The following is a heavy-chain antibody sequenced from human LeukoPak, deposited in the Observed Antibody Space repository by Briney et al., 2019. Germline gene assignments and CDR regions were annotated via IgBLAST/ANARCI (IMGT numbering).Heavy chain of an antibody. D-gene: IGHD6-19*01. V-gene: IGHV4-4*07. CDR3: ARVGIAVAGDYYYYMDV. CDR2: IYTSGST. Sequence: SETLSLTCTVSGGSISSYYWSWIRQPAGKGLEWIGRIYTSGSTNYNPSLKSRVTISVDTSKNQFSLKPSSVTAADTAVYYCARVGIAVAGDYYYYMDVWGKGTTVTISS. CDR1: GGSISSYY. J-gene: IGHJ6*03.